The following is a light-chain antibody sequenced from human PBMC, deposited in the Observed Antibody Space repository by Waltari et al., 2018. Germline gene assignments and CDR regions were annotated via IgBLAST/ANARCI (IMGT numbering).Light chain of an antibody. CDR2: SND. J-gene: IGLJ2*01. Sequence: QSLLTQPPSASGTPGPRVTIPCSGGISNIGSNTLNWYRQFPGTAPKVLIYSNDQRTSGVPERFSGSKSGTSASLAISGLQSEDEADYYCAAWDDSLGGPVFGGGTKLTVL. V-gene: IGLV1-44*01. CDR1: ISNIGSNT. CDR3: AAWDDSLGGPV.